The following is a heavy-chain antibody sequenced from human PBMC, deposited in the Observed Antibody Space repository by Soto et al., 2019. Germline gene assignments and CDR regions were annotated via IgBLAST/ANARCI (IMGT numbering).Heavy chain of an antibody. Sequence: QVQLVESGGGVVQPGRSLRLSCAASGFTFSSYCMHWVRQAPGQGLEWVAVIWYDGSNKYYADSVKGRFTISRDNSKNTPYLQMNSLRAEDTAVDYCARGEFSYGPDYWGQGTLVTVSS. CDR2: IWYDGSNK. CDR3: ARGEFSYGPDY. CDR1: GFTFSSYC. V-gene: IGHV3-33*01. J-gene: IGHJ4*02. D-gene: IGHD5-18*01.